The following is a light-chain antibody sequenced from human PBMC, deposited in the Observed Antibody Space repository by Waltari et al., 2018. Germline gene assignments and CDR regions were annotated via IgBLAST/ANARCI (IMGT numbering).Light chain of an antibody. Sequence: EIVMTQSPATLSVSPGERATLSCRASRSVSSSLAWYQQKPGQAPRLLIYGASTPANNVPALFRGGGYGKEFTITNNSLQCEDFAVYYCQQYNDWWTFGQGTKVEIK. J-gene: IGKJ1*01. V-gene: IGKV3-15*01. CDR3: QQYNDWWT. CDR2: GAS. CDR1: RSVSSS.